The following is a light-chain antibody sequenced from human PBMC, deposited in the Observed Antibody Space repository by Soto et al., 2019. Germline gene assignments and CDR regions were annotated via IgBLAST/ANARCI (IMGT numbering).Light chain of an antibody. CDR2: AAS. CDR3: QQSYSASPT. J-gene: IGKJ1*01. CDR1: QSISTY. Sequence: DIQMTQSPSSLSASVGDRVTITCRASQSISTYLIWYQQKLGKDPKLLIYAASNLQSGVPSRFRGSGSGTDVTLTISSLPTKDLATYDCQQSYSASPTFGQGTKVEIK. V-gene: IGKV1-39*01.